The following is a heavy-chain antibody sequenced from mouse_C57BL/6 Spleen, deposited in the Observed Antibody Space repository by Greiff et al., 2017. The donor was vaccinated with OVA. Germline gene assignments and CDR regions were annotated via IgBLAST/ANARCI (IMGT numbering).Heavy chain of an antibody. J-gene: IGHJ3*01. CDR1: GFSLTSYG. CDR2: LWSGGSP. Sequence: QVQLQQSGPGLVQPSQSLSITCTVSGFSLTSYGVHWVRQPPGKGLEWLGVLWSGGSPDYNAAFISRLRLRKDNSKSQVFFKRNSLQADDTAIDYCAKAEGDWFAYWGQGTLVTGSA. D-gene: IGHD3-3*01. V-gene: IGHV2-4*01. CDR3: AKAEGDWFAY.